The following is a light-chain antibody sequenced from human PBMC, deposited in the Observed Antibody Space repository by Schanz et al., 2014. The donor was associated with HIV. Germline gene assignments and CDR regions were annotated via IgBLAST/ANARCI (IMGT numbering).Light chain of an antibody. CDR1: QRLSSSY. V-gene: IGKV3-20*01. CDR2: ATS. Sequence: EIVLTQSPGSLPLSPGGRATLSCGASQRLSSSYLAWYQQKRDQPPRLVIYATSTRAAGIPDRFSGTGSGTDFTLTISRLEPEDFAVYFCQYFGNSGGTFGGGTKVEIK. CDR3: QYFGNSGGT. J-gene: IGKJ4*01.